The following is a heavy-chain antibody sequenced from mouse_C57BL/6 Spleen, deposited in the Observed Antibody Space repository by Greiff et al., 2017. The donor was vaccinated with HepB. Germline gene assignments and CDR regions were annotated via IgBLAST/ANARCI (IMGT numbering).Heavy chain of an antibody. CDR3: ARHIWPYWYFDV. V-gene: IGHV5-12*01. CDR1: GFTFSDYY. CDR2: ISNGGGST. J-gene: IGHJ1*03. Sequence: DVMLVESGGGLVQPGGSLKLSCAASGFTFSDYYMYWVRQTPEKRLEWVAYISNGGGSTYYPDTVKGRFTISRDNAKNTLYLQMSRLKSEDTAMYYCARHIWPYWYFDVWGTGTTVTVSS.